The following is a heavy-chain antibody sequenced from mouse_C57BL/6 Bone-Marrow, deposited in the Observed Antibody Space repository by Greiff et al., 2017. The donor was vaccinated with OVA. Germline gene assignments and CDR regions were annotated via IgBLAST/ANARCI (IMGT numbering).Heavy chain of an antibody. CDR2: IYPRDGST. CDR3: ARGWDYYGSTLYYFDY. Sequence: VKLVESGPELVKPGASVKLSCKASGYTFTSYDINWVKQRPGQGLEWIGWIYPRDGSTKYNEKFKGKATLTVDTSSSTAYMELHSLTSEDSAVYFCARGWDYYGSTLYYFDYWGQGTTLTVSS. V-gene: IGHV1-85*01. D-gene: IGHD1-1*01. J-gene: IGHJ2*01. CDR1: GYTFTSYD.